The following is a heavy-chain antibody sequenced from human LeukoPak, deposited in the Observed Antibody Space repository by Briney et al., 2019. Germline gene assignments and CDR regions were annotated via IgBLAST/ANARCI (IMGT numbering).Heavy chain of an antibody. D-gene: IGHD6-13*01. CDR2: IYYSGST. CDR1: GGSISSYY. Sequence: SETLSLTCTVSGGSISSYYWSWIRQPPGKGLEWIGYIYYSGSTNYNPSLKSRVTISVDTSKNRFSLKLSSVTAADTAVYYCARGPIADYDYWGQGTLVTVSS. CDR3: ARGPIADYDY. J-gene: IGHJ4*02. V-gene: IGHV4-59*01.